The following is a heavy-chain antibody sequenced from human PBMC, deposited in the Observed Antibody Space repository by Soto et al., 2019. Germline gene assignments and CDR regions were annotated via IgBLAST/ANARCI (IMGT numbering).Heavy chain of an antibody. CDR3: ARRVARVQSYYYYYMDV. CDR1: GASVSSGAYY. D-gene: IGHD1-1*01. Sequence: SETLSLTCTVSGASVSSGAYYWSWIRQPPGKGLEWIGYISLTGDTTYNPSLKSRVTISVDTSKNQFSLKLSSVTAADTAVYYCARRVARVQSYYYYYMDVWGKGTTVTVSS. CDR2: ISLTGDT. J-gene: IGHJ6*03. V-gene: IGHV4-61*08.